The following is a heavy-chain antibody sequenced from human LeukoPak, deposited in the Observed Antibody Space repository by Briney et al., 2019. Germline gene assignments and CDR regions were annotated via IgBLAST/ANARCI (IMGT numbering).Heavy chain of an antibody. D-gene: IGHD2-21*02. Sequence: GASVKVSCKASGYTFTSYGISWVRQAPGQGLEWMGWISAYNGNTNYVQKLQGRVTMTTDTSTSTAYMELRSLRSDDTAVYYCARVYCVGGDCSLPNFDYWGQGTLVPVSS. CDR2: ISAYNGNT. CDR1: GYTFTSYG. CDR3: ARVYCVGGDCSLPNFDY. J-gene: IGHJ4*02. V-gene: IGHV1-18*01.